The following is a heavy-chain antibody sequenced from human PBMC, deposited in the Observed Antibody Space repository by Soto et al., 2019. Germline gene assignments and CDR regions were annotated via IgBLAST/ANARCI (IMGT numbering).Heavy chain of an antibody. CDR3: ARHGGGSGSRWYFWFDP. CDR1: GYTFTSYA. CDR2: INAGNGNT. Sequence: QVQLVQSGAEVKKPGASVKVSCKASGYTFTSYAMHWVRQAPGQRLEWMGWINAGNGNTKYSQKFQGRVTITRDTSASPAHMELSSLRSEDTAVYYCARHGGGSGSRWYFWFDPWGQGTLVTVSS. J-gene: IGHJ5*02. D-gene: IGHD6-19*01. V-gene: IGHV1-3*01.